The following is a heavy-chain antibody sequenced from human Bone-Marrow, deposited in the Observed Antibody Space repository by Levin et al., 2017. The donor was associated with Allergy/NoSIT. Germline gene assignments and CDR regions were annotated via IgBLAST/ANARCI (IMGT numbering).Heavy chain of an antibody. CDR3: ARESVYYGSGSWIDC. CDR1: GESVSSSGFY. CDR2: IYYPGNT. V-gene: IGHV4-31*02. Sequence: SETLSLTCTVSGESVSSSGFYWTWIRQYPGTGLEWIGHIYYPGNTSYNPSLKSRVSISEDGSKNQFSLKLDSVTAADTAVYYCARESVYYGSGSWIDCWGQGTLVTVSS. D-gene: IGHD3-10*01. J-gene: IGHJ4*02.